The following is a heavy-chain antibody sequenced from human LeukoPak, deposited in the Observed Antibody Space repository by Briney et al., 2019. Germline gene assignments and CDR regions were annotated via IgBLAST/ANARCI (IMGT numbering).Heavy chain of an antibody. CDR2: ISGSGDNT. J-gene: IGHJ4*02. CDR1: RFTLSTYA. Sequence: PGGSLRLSCVASRFTLSTYALNWVRQTPGKGLEWVASISGSGDNTYYADSVKGRFTISRDNSKNTLYLQMNSLRAEDTAAYYCANSDGYTGNYETGRNYWGQGTLVTVSS. CDR3: ANSDGYTGNYETGRNY. D-gene: IGHD2-2*02. V-gene: IGHV3-23*01.